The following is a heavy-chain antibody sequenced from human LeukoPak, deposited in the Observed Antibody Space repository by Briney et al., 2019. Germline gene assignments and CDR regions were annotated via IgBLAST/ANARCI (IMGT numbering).Heavy chain of an antibody. CDR2: IRYNGNNQ. Sequence: GGSLRLSCAASGFTFNNYGMHWVRQAPGKGLEWVAFIRYNGNNQYYADSVKGRFTISRDNSKNTLYLQMNSLKGDDTAVYYCARGCSGGSCYLRNFDYWGQGTLVTVSS. CDR1: GFTFNNYG. D-gene: IGHD2-15*01. CDR3: ARGCSGGSCYLRNFDY. J-gene: IGHJ4*02. V-gene: IGHV3-30*02.